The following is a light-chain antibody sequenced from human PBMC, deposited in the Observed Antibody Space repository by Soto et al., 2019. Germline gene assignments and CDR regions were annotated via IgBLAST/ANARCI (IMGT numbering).Light chain of an antibody. V-gene: IGKV3-15*01. CDR3: QQRNIWPPVT. J-gene: IGKJ5*01. CDR1: ETVATN. Sequence: VMTQSPATLSVSPGERATLSCWASETVATNLAWYQQKPGQAPRLLISGASTRAAGISDRFRGSGSGTEFTLTISSLRSEDSAIYYCQQRNIWPPVTFGQGTRLEIK. CDR2: GAS.